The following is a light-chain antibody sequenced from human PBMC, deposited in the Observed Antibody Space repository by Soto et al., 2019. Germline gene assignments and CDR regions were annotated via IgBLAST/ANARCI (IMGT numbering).Light chain of an antibody. CDR3: QQYNTDSSLT. V-gene: IGKV1-5*01. CDR1: QSISSW. J-gene: IGKJ4*01. Sequence: IQRAQSRSTVSVSVGDRVSITCRASQSISSWLAWYQQKLGRAPRLLIYDASSLESGVPSRFSGSGYGTEFTLTISSLQPDDFATYYCQQYNTDSSLTFGGGTKVDIK. CDR2: DAS.